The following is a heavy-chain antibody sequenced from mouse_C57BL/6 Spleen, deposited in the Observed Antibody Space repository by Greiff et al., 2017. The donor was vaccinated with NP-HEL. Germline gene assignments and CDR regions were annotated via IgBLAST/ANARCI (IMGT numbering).Heavy chain of an antibody. CDR3: HSLYDCYRTRYFDD. Sequence: VQLQQSGPVLARPGASVKMSCKTSGYTFTSYWMHWVKQRPGQGLEWIGALSPGNSDPSYNKKLKGKAKLTAVTSASTAYMELSSLTNEDSALDYCHSLYDCYRTRYFDDWGKGTTLTVSS. D-gene: IGHD2-3*01. CDR1: GYTFTSYW. J-gene: IGHJ2*01. V-gene: IGHV1-5*01. CDR2: LSPGNSDP.